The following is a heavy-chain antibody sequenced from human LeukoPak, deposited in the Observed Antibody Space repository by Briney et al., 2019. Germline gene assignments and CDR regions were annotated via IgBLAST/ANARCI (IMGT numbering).Heavy chain of an antibody. Sequence: GGSLRLSCAASGFTVSSNYMSWVRQAPGKGLEWVSAISGSGGSTYYADSVKGRFTISRDNSKNTLYLQMNSLRAEDTAVYYCAKDDAAAGTIDYWGQGTLVTVSS. D-gene: IGHD6-13*01. CDR3: AKDDAAAGTIDY. J-gene: IGHJ4*02. CDR2: ISGSGGST. V-gene: IGHV3-23*01. CDR1: GFTVSSNY.